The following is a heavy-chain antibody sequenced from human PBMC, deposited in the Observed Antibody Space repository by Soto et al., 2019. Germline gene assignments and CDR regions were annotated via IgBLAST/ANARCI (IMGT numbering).Heavy chain of an antibody. D-gene: IGHD2-2*01. CDR3: ARDPKGLTSGFPFCYYRRDD. J-gene: IGHJ6*02. Sequence: SETRSLTCTVSGGSIRTYYWSWIRQPPGKGLEWIGYIYYNGSTSYNPSLISRVTISVDTSKNQFSLMLSSVTSADTAVYYCARDPKGLTSGFPFCYYRRDDWSLGTTVT. CDR2: IYYNGST. CDR1: GGSIRTYY. V-gene: IGHV4-59*01.